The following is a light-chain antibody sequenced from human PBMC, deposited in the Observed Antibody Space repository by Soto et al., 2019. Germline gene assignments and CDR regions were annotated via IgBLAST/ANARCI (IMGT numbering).Light chain of an antibody. CDR3: QQYNSYWT. Sequence: DIQMTQSPSTLSASVVDTVTVTCRASQSVSGWLAWYQQKPGKAPKLLIYDASSLESGVPSRFSGSGSGTEFTLTISSLQPDDFATYYCQQYNSYWTFGQGTKVDIK. CDR2: DAS. CDR1: QSVSGW. V-gene: IGKV1-5*01. J-gene: IGKJ1*01.